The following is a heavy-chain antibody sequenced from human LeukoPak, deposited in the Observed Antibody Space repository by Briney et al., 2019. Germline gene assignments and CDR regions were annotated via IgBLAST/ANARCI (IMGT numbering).Heavy chain of an antibody. Sequence: SETLSLTCTVSGATISSYYWSWIRQPPGKGLEWIGYISYSGNTNYNPSLKSRVTISVDTSKSQFSLKLSSVTAADTAVYYCARVRGVDNYDSGGFDYWGQGTLVTVSS. J-gene: IGHJ4*02. CDR1: GATISSYY. D-gene: IGHD3-10*01. V-gene: IGHV4-59*01. CDR2: ISYSGNT. CDR3: ARVRGVDNYDSGGFDY.